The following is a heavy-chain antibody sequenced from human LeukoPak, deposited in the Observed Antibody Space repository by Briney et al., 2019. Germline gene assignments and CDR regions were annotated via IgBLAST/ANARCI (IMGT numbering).Heavy chain of an antibody. CDR2: IIPIFGTA. D-gene: IGHD3/OR15-3a*01. V-gene: IGHV1-69*13. Sequence: SVKVSCKASGGTFTSYAISWVRQAPGQGLEWMGGIIPIFGTANYAQKFQGRVTITADESTSTAYMELSSLRSEDTAVYYCARGTTGLAPGLYFDYWGQGTLVTVSS. J-gene: IGHJ4*02. CDR3: ARGTTGLAPGLYFDY. CDR1: GGTFTSYA.